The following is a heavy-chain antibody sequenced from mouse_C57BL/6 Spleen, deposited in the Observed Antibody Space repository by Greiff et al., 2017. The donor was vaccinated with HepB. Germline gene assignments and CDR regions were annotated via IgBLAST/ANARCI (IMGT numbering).Heavy chain of an antibody. V-gene: IGHV7-3*01. Sequence: DVMLVESGGGLVQPGGSLSLSCAASGFTFTDYYMSWVRQPPGKALEWLGFIRNKANGYTTEYSASVKGRFTISRDNSQSILYLQMNALRAEDSATYYCARYGPSHYYGSSYYAMDYWGQGTSVTVSS. D-gene: IGHD1-1*01. CDR1: GFTFTDYY. CDR3: ARYGPSHYYGSSYYAMDY. J-gene: IGHJ4*01. CDR2: IRNKANGYTT.